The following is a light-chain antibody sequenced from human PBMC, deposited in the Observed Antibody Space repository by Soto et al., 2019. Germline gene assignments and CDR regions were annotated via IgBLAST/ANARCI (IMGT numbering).Light chain of an antibody. V-gene: IGKV1-5*01. J-gene: IGKJ3*01. CDR1: QNINNW. CDR3: QQSYRTPVT. Sequence: DIQMTQSPSTLSASVGDGVTITCRASQNINNWLAWYQQKPGKAPNLLIYAASSLQSGVPPRFSGSGSGTQFTLTITSLQPEDFATYYCQQSYRTPVTFGPGTKVDIK. CDR2: AAS.